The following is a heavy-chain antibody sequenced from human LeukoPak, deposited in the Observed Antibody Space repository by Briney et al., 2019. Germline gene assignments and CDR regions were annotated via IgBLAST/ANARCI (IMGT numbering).Heavy chain of an antibody. CDR3: ARGHSSSWYYFDY. J-gene: IGHJ4*02. V-gene: IGHV5-51*01. D-gene: IGHD6-13*01. CDR1: GYSFTSYW. Sequence: GASLQISCKGSGYSFTSYWIGWVRQMPGKGLEWMGIIYPGDSDTRYSPSFQGQVTISADKSISTAYLQWSSLKASDTAMYYCARGHSSSWYYFDYWGQGTLVTVSS. CDR2: IYPGDSDT.